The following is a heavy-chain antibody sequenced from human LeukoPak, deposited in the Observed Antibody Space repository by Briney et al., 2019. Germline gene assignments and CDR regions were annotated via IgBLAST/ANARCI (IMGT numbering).Heavy chain of an antibody. J-gene: IGHJ4*02. CDR3: ARSPSGYWDFDY. Sequence: GGSLRLSCAVSGFTFSTYIMNWVRQAPGKGLEWVSSITTSSTYIYYADSVKGRFTISRDNAENLLFLQMNSLRAEDTAVYYCARSPSGYWDFDYWGQGTLVTVSS. D-gene: IGHD6-13*01. CDR2: ITTSSTYI. CDR1: GFTFSTYI. V-gene: IGHV3-21*04.